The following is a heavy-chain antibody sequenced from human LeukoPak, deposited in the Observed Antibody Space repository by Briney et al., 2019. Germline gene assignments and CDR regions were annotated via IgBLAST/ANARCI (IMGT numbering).Heavy chain of an antibody. CDR3: AKSGLNRFDY. V-gene: IGHV3-23*01. J-gene: IGHJ4*02. CDR2: ISGDGGTT. D-gene: IGHD2-15*01. CDR1: GFTFSTHG. Sequence: PGGSLRLSCAASGFTFSTHGMNWVRQAPGKGLEWVSGISGDGGTTYYADSVKGRFTISRDNSKNTLYLQMNSLRAEDTAVYYCAKSGLNRFDYWGQGTLVTVSS.